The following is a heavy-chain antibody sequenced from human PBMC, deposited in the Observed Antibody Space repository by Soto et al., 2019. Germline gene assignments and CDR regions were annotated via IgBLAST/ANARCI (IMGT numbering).Heavy chain of an antibody. D-gene: IGHD6-13*01. CDR2: ISSDGNNK. J-gene: IGHJ4*02. CDR1: GFTFSSYV. V-gene: IGHV3-30*18. CDR3: AKDKERSRAWYVVGGDY. Sequence: QVQLVESGGGVVQPGRSLRLSCAASGFTFSSYVMHWVRQAPGKGLEWVAVISSDGNNKYHIDSVKGRFTISRDNSKKXXYLQMNSLRTEDTAVYYCAKDKERSRAWYVVGGDYWGQGTPVTVSS.